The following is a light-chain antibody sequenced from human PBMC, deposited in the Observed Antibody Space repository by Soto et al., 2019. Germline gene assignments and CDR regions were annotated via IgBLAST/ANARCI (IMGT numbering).Light chain of an antibody. CDR2: GAS. Sequence: ELVMTQSPATLSVSPGERATLSCRASQSVSSNLAWYQQKPGQAPRLLIYGASTRATGIPARFSGSGSGTEFTLTISSLQSEDCAVYYCQQYNNWTWTVGQGTKVEIK. CDR1: QSVSSN. V-gene: IGKV3-15*01. CDR3: QQYNNWTWT. J-gene: IGKJ1*01.